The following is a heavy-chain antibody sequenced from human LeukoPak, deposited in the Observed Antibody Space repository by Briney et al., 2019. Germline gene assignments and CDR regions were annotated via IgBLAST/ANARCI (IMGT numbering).Heavy chain of an antibody. D-gene: IGHD6-19*01. V-gene: IGHV3-21*01. Sequence: GGSLRLSCAASGFSFSTYSINWVRQAPGKGLEWVASISRNSNYIYYADSVKGRFTISRDNAKNSLYLQMNSLRTKDTAVYYCVRWGRQWSNWFDPWGQGTLVTVSS. CDR1: GFSFSTYS. J-gene: IGHJ5*02. CDR3: VRWGRQWSNWFDP. CDR2: ISRNSNYI.